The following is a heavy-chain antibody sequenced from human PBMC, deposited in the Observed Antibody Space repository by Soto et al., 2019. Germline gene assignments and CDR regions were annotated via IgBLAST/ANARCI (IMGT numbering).Heavy chain of an antibody. Sequence: QVQLVESGGGVVQPGRSLRLSCAASGFTFSSYAMHWVRQAPGKGLEWVAVISYDGTNKYYGDSVKGRFTISRDNSKNTLYLQMNSLRAEDTAVYYCASAIAIFVVVTPPDYWGQGTLVTVSS. D-gene: IGHD3-3*01. V-gene: IGHV3-33*05. J-gene: IGHJ4*02. CDR2: ISYDGTNK. CDR1: GFTFSSYA. CDR3: ASAIAIFVVVTPPDY.